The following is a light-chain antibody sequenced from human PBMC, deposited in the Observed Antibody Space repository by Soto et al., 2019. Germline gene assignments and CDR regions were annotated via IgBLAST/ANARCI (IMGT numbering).Light chain of an antibody. Sequence: EIVLTQSPGTLSLSPGXRATLSCRASQSVSSSYLAWYQQKPGQAPRLLIYGASSRATGIPDRFSGSGSGTDFTLTISRLEPEDFAVYYCQQYGSSPPRTFGQGTKVDIK. CDR2: GAS. CDR3: QQYGSSPPRT. V-gene: IGKV3-20*01. J-gene: IGKJ1*01. CDR1: QSVSSSY.